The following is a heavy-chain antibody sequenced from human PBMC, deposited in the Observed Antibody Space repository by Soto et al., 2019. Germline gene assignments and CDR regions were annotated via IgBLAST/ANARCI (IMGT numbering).Heavy chain of an antibody. Sequence: GGSLRLSCAASGFTFSSYSMNWVRQAPGKGLEWVSYISSSSTIYYADSVKGRFTISRDNAKNSLYLQMNSLRAEDTAVYYCARDWYCTNGVCSNSGNYWGQGTLVTVSS. D-gene: IGHD2-8*01. V-gene: IGHV3-48*01. CDR3: ARDWYCTNGVCSNSGNY. CDR2: ISSSSTI. CDR1: GFTFSSYS. J-gene: IGHJ4*02.